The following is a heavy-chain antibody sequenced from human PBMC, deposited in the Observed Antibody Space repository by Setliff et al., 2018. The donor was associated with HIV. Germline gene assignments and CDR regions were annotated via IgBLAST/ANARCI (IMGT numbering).Heavy chain of an antibody. V-gene: IGHV1-69*10. CDR2: IIPILGIA. J-gene: IGHJ4*02. D-gene: IGHD3-22*01. CDR1: GGTFSSYA. Sequence: SVKVSCKASGGTFSSYAISWVRQAPGQGLEWMGGIIPILGIANYAQKFQGGVTITADESTSTAYMELSSLRSEDTAVYYCAREFGYYYDSSGYYDYWGQGTLVTVSS. CDR3: AREFGYYYDSSGYYDY.